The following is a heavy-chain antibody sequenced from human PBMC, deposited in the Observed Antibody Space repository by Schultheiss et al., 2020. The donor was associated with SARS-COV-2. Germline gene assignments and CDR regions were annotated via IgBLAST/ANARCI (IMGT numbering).Heavy chain of an antibody. CDR3: TADNAALGFGEIDH. Sequence: GGSLRLSCAASGFTFTSAWMSWVRQAPGKGLEWVGLIKSRTSGGTAIYAAPVKGRFTISRDDSQNTVYLQMNSLNTEDTAIYYCTADNAALGFGEIDHWGPGTLVTVSS. CDR1: GFTFTSAW. D-gene: IGHD3-10*01. V-gene: IGHV3-15*01. J-gene: IGHJ4*02. CDR2: IKSRTSGGTA.